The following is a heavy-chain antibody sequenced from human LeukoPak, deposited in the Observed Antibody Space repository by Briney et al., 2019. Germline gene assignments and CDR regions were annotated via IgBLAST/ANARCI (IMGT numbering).Heavy chain of an antibody. CDR2: INPNSGGT. V-gene: IGHV1-2*02. CDR3: ARVRGYYYYYGMDV. Sequence: ASVKVSCKASGYTFTVYYMHWVRQAPGQGLEWMGWINPNSGGTNYAQKFQGRVTMTRDTSISTAYMELSRLRSDDTAVYYCARVRGYYYYYGMDVWGQGTTVTVSS. CDR1: GYTFTVYY. J-gene: IGHJ6*02.